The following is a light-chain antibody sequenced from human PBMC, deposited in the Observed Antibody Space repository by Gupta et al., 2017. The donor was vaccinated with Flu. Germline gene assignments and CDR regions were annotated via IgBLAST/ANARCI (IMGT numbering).Light chain of an antibody. J-gene: IGKJ1*01. CDR2: AAS. CDR3: KKDNWASWT. CDR1: QGISNY. Sequence: IQMTQSPSSLSASVGDRVTITCRASQGISNYLAWYQQKPGTVPQLLIYAASTLQSGVPTRVSSRGSGTDGKRTISSLKTEDVSTEDGKKDNWASWTFGHGTKVDIK. V-gene: IGKV1-27*01.